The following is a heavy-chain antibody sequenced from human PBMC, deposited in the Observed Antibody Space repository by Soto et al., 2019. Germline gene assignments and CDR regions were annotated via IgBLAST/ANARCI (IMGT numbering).Heavy chain of an antibody. CDR3: ATDXYYYETTGFYFFLPLDY. J-gene: IGHJ4*02. CDR1: GGSISSTTYY. D-gene: IGHD3-22*01. V-gene: IGHV4-39*01. Sequence: PSETLSLTCAVSGGSISSTTYYWGWIRQPPGKGLEWIGTISYSGATYYNPSLKSRVTISVDTSNNQLFLKLTSVTAADTAVYYCATDXYYYETTGFYFFLPLDYWGQGALVTVSS. CDR2: ISYSGAT.